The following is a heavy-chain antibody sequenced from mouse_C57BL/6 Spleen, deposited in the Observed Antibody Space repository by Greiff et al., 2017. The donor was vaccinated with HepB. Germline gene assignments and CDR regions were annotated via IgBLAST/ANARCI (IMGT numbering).Heavy chain of an antibody. J-gene: IGHJ3*01. D-gene: IGHD1-1*01. Sequence: DVHLVESGGGLVKPGGSLKLSCAASGFTFSDYGMHWVRQAPEKGLEWVAYISSGSSTIYYADTVKGRFTISRDNAKNTLFLQMTSLRSEDTAMYYCARRGNYYGSSYEAWFAYWGQGTLVTVSA. CDR2: ISSGSSTI. CDR1: GFTFSDYG. V-gene: IGHV5-17*01. CDR3: ARRGNYYGSSYEAWFAY.